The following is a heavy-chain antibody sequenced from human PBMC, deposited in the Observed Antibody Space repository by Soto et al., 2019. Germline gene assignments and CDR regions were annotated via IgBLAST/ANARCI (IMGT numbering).Heavy chain of an antibody. CDR1: GGSTSSYY. D-gene: IGHD2-2*01. CDR2: IYYSGST. Sequence: SETLSLTCSVSGGSTSSYYWSWIRQPPGKGLEWIGYIYYSGSTNYNPSLKSRVTISVDTSKNQFSLKLSSVTAADTAVYYCASGYCSSTSCYEGWFDPWGQGTLVTVSS. CDR3: ASGYCSSTSCYEGWFDP. V-gene: IGHV4-59*01. J-gene: IGHJ5*02.